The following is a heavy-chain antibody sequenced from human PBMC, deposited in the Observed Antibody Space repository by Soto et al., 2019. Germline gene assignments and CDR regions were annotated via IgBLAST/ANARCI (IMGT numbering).Heavy chain of an antibody. V-gene: IGHV4-34*01. CDR2: INHSGST. CDR1: GGSFSGYY. CDR3: ARFLGEVDY. J-gene: IGHJ4*02. Sequence: PSETLSLTCAVYGGSFSGYYWSWIRQPPGKGLEWIGEINHSGSTNYNPSLKSRVTISVDTSKNQFSLKLSSVTAADTAVYYCARFLGEVDYWGQGTLVTVSS.